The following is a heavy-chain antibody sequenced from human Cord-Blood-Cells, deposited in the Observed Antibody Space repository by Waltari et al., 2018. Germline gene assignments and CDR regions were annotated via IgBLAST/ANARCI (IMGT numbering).Heavy chain of an antibody. V-gene: IGHV3-15*01. CDR2: IKSKTDGGTT. Sequence: EVQLVESGGGLVKPGGSLSLSCAASGCTFSNAGMSWFRQAPGKGLEWVGRIKSKTDGGTTDHAAPVKGRFTISRDDSKNTLYLQMNSLKTEDTAVYYCTTIDFWSGYYTDYWGQGTLVTVSS. J-gene: IGHJ4*02. CDR1: GCTFSNAG. D-gene: IGHD3-3*01. CDR3: TTIDFWSGYYTDY.